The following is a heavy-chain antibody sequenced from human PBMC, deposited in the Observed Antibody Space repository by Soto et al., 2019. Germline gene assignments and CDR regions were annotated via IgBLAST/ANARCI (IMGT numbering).Heavy chain of an antibody. CDR2: IYYSGST. CDR3: ARGEVYGDFNWDYYYMDV. V-gene: IGHV4-59*01. CDR1: GGSISSYY. D-gene: IGHD4-17*01. J-gene: IGHJ6*03. Sequence: SETLSLTCTVSGGSISSYYWSWIRQPPGKGLEWIGYIYYSGSTNYNPSLKSRVTISVDTSKNQFSLKLSSVTAADTAVYYCARGEVYGDFNWDYYYMDVWGKGTTVTVPS.